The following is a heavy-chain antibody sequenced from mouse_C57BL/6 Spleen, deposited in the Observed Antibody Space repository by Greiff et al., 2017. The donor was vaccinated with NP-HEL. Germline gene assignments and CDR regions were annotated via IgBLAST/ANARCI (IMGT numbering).Heavy chain of an antibody. J-gene: IGHJ4*01. CDR3: ARFYYYGSDAMDY. CDR2: IYPGSGNT. V-gene: IGHV1-66*01. Sequence: QVQLQQSGPELVKPGASVKISCKASGYSFTSYYIHWVKQRPGQGLEWIGWIYPGSGNTKYNEKFEGKATLTADTSSSTAYMQLSSLTSEDSAVYYCARFYYYGSDAMDYWGQGTSVTVSS. CDR1: GYSFTSYY. D-gene: IGHD1-1*01.